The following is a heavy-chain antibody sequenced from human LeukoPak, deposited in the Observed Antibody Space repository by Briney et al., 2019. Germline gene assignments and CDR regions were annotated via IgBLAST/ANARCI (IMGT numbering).Heavy chain of an antibody. V-gene: IGHV3-21*06. D-gene: IGHD1-26*01. CDR2: IGSRSTSI. CDR1: GFTFTTYS. J-gene: IGHJ4*02. CDR3: AGESGSGSYYEGFDY. Sequence: KPGGSLRLSCAASGFTFTTYSMNWVRQAPGKGLEWLSSIGSRSTSIYYADSVKGRFTISRDNAKNSLSLQMNSLRAEDTAVYYCAGESGSGSYYEGFDYWGQGTLVTVSS.